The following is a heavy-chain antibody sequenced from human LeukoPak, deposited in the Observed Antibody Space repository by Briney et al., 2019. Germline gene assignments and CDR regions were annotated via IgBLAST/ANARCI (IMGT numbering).Heavy chain of an antibody. V-gene: IGHV3-23*01. CDR2: ISGSAVNT. J-gene: IGHJ2*01. D-gene: IGHD3-3*02. Sequence: GGSLRLSCTASGFTFGDYAMSWVRQAPGKGLEWVSGISGSAVNTYYADSVKGRFTISRDNSKSTLYLQMSSLRAEDTAAYYCARIGDHFHWYLDLWGRGTLVTVSS. CDR1: GFTFGDYA. CDR3: ARIGDHFHWYLDL.